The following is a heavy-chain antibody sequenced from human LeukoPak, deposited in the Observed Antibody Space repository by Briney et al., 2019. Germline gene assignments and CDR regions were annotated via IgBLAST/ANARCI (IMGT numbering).Heavy chain of an antibody. CDR2: IYYSGST. D-gene: IGHD3-10*01. CDR3: ASSFGNYAFDY. Sequence: SETLSLTCTVSGGSISSYYWSWIRQPPGKGLEWIEYIYYSGSTNYNPSPKSRVTISVDTSKNQFSLKLSSVTAADTAVYYCASSFGNYAFDYWGQGTLVTVSS. CDR1: GGSISSYY. J-gene: IGHJ4*02. V-gene: IGHV4-59*01.